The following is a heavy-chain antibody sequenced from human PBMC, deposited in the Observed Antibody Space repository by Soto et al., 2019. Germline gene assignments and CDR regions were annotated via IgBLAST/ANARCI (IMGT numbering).Heavy chain of an antibody. Sequence: QVQLQESGPELVKPSQTLSLTCSVSGGSITTNGHYWTWIRQHPGQGLEWIAYIYYTGNSYLNPSLKSRISISVDTSKNQFSLELRSVNAADTAVYYFAREQWGFDSWGQGTLVTVSS. CDR3: AREQWGFDS. CDR1: GGSITTNGHY. D-gene: IGHD6-19*01. V-gene: IGHV4-31*03. CDR2: IYYTGNS. J-gene: IGHJ4*02.